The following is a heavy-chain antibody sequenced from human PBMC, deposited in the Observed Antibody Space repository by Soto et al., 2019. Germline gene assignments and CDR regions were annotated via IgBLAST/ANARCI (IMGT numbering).Heavy chain of an antibody. CDR1: GGTFSSYA. CDR3: ARGPRIAVAVWFDP. V-gene: IGHV1-69*06. J-gene: IGHJ5*02. CDR2: IIPIFGTA. D-gene: IGHD6-19*01. Sequence: ASVKVSCKASGGTFSSYAISWVRQAPGQGLEWMGGIIPIFGTANYAQKFQGRVTIAADKSTSTAYMELSSLRSEDTAVYYCARGPRIAVAVWFDPWGQGTLVTVSS.